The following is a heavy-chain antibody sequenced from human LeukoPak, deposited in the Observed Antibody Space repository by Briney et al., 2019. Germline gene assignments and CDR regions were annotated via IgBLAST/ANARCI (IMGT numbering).Heavy chain of an antibody. CDR1: GGSISSYY. V-gene: IGHV4-4*07. Sequence: PSETLSLTCTVSGGSISSYYWSWIRPPAGKGLELVGLIYTSGSTNNNPSLNSRGTMTVDTSKNQFSFKLSSVTATDPAAYVCARASFKSSGYSAWGQGTLVTVSS. CDR3: ARASFKSSGYSA. J-gene: IGHJ5*02. CDR2: IYTSGST. D-gene: IGHD3-22*01.